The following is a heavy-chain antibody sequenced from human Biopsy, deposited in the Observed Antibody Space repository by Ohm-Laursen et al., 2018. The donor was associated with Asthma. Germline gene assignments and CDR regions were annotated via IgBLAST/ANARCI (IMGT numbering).Heavy chain of an antibody. CDR1: GGSISSGGYY. CDR2: IYDSGST. V-gene: IGHV4-31*03. CDR3: ARPITGTRNAFDI. J-gene: IGHJ3*02. D-gene: IGHD1-20*01. Sequence: TLSLTCSVSGGSISSGGYYWSWIRQHPGKGLERIGYIYDSGSTYYNPSLKSRLTIAVDPSKNQFSLKVTSVTAADTAVYYCARPITGTRNAFDIWGQGTMVTVSS.